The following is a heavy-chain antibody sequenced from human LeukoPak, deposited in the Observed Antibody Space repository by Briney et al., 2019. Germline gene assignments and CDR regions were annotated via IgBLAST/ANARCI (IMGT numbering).Heavy chain of an antibody. D-gene: IGHD6-13*01. CDR1: GGSISSSSYY. CDR3: ARVSPGGYTFDY. J-gene: IGHJ4*02. CDR2: IYYSGST. Sequence: PSETLSLTCTVSGGSISSSSYYWGWIRQPPGKGLEWIGSIYYSGSTYYNPSLKSRVTISVDTSKNQFSLKLSSVTAADTAVYYCARVSPGGYTFDYWAQGTLVTVSS. V-gene: IGHV4-39*07.